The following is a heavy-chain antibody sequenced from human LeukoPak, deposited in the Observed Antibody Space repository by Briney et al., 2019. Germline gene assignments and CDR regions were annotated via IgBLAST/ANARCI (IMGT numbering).Heavy chain of an antibody. CDR2: ISSAGIT. D-gene: IGHD6-13*01. Sequence: GGSLRLSCAASGFXVSSNYISWVRQAPGKGLEWVSIISSAGITYYADSVKGRFTISRDNSKNTVYLQVNSLRDEDTAVYYCARDLEAANTYYFDYWGQGTMVTVSS. CDR1: GFXVSSNY. J-gene: IGHJ4*02. V-gene: IGHV3-66*01. CDR3: ARDLEAANTYYFDY.